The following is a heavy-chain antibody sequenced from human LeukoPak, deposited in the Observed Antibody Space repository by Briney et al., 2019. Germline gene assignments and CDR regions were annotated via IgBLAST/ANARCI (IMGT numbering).Heavy chain of an antibody. V-gene: IGHV1-2*02. D-gene: IGHD6-13*01. CDR1: GYTFTGYY. CDR2: INPNSGGT. CDR3: ARTGYSSSYRFTGDY. Sequence: GASVKVSCKASGYTFTGYYMHWVRQAPGQGLEWMGWINPNSGGTNYAQKFQGRVTMTRDTSISTAYMELSRLRSDDTAVCYCARTGYSSSYRFTGDYWGQGTLVTVSS. J-gene: IGHJ4*02.